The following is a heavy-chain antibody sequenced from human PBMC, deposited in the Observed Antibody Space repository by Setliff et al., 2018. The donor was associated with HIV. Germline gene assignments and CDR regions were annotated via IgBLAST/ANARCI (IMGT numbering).Heavy chain of an antibody. J-gene: IGHJ6*02. Sequence: RLSCAASGFTFSRYGMHWVRQAPGKGLEWVAFIRYDATDKYYAESVRGRFTISRDYSRNTLYLQMNSLRAEDSAVYYCAKDPNSSWHVGFYNYGMDVWGQGTTVTVSS. CDR1: GFTFSRYG. D-gene: IGHD6-13*01. V-gene: IGHV3-30*02. CDR3: AKDPNSSWHVGFYNYGMDV. CDR2: IRYDATDK.